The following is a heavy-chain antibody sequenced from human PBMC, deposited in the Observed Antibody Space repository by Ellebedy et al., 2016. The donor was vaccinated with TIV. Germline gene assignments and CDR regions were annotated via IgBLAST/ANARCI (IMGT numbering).Heavy chain of an antibody. Sequence: GESLKISCAASGFSFSLYSMTWVRQAPGKGLAWVSYISDSGTTIYYADSVKGRFTISRDNVKNSLWLHMNSLRDEDTAVYYCASGYSGGWYGIDSWGQGTLVTVSS. V-gene: IGHV3-48*02. CDR1: GFSFSLYS. CDR3: ASGYSGGWYGIDS. D-gene: IGHD6-19*01. J-gene: IGHJ4*02. CDR2: ISDSGTTI.